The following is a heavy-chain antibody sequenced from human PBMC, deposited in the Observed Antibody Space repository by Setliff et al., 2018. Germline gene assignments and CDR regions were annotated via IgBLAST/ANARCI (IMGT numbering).Heavy chain of an antibody. D-gene: IGHD5-18*01. Sequence: SETLSLTCTVSGDSINSRTNYWSWIRQPAGKGPEWIGHIYASWSTNYNPSLKSRVTISLDTSKNQFSLKLSSVTAADTAVYYCAKDVGDGYGVDAYASGGFDIWGQGTLVTVSS. CDR2: IYASWST. J-gene: IGHJ3*02. CDR1: GDSINSRTNY. V-gene: IGHV4-61*09. CDR3: AKDVGDGYGVDAYASGGFDI.